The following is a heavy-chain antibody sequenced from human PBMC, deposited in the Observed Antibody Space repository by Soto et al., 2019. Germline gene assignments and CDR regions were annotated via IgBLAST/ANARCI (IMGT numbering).Heavy chain of an antibody. CDR2: IYYLGST. V-gene: IGHV4-59*01. J-gene: IGHJ4*02. CDR1: GGSISSYY. D-gene: IGHD3-10*01. Sequence: SATLSLTCTVSGGSISSYYWSWIRQPPGKGLEWIGYIYYLGSTDYNPSLKSRVTISVDASKRQFSLRLTSVTAADTAVYYCARDGYDGSGSPYPAYWGPGTQVTVSS. CDR3: ARDGYDGSGSPYPAY.